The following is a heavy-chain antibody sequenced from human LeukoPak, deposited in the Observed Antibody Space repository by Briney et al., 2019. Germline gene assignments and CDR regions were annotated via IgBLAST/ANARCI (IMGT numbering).Heavy chain of an antibody. CDR2: ISYDGSNK. J-gene: IGHJ4*02. V-gene: IGHV3-30*03. Sequence: GGSLRLSCAASGFTFSSYGMHWVRQAPGKGLEWMAVISYDGSNKYYADSVKGRFTISRDNSKNTLYLQMNSLRAEDTAVYYCARDPRYCSSTSCYKAFDYWGQGTLVTVSS. CDR3: ARDPRYCSSTSCYKAFDY. CDR1: GFTFSSYG. D-gene: IGHD2-2*02.